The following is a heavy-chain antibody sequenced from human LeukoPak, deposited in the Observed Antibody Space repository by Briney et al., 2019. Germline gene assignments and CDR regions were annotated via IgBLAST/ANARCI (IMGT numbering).Heavy chain of an antibody. CDR2: IGTAGDT. V-gene: IGHV3-13*01. D-gene: IGHD1-26*01. CDR3: ARVGTTHDAFDI. J-gene: IGHJ3*02. Sequence: PGGSLRLSCAASGFTFSSYDMHWVRQVTGKGLEWVSAIGTAGDTYYPGSVRGRFAISRENAKNSLYLHMNSLRAGDTAEYYCARVGTTHDAFDIWGQGTMVTVSS. CDR1: GFTFSSYD.